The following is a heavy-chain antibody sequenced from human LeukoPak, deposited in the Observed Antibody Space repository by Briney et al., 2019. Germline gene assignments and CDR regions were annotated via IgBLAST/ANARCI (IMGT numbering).Heavy chain of an antibody. CDR3: ARGLAPGWQKYYFDY. J-gene: IGHJ4*02. CDR1: GGSISSYY. Sequence: SETLSLTCTVSGGSISSYYWSWIRQPPGKGLEWIGYIYYSGSTNYNPSLKSRVTISVDTSKNQFSLKLSSVIAADTAVYYCARGLAPGWQKYYFDYWGQGTLVTVSS. V-gene: IGHV4-59*01. CDR2: IYYSGST.